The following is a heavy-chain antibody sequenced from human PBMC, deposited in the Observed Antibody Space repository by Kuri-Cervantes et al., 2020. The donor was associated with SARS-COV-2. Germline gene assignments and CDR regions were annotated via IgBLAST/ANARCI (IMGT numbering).Heavy chain of an antibody. Sequence: GSLRLSCPVSGGSISSSSYYWGWIRQPPGKGLEWIGSIYYSGSTYYNPSLKSRVTISVDTSKNQFSLKLSSVTAADTAVYYCARASELTGYSSSWPYNWFDPWGQGTLVTVSS. CDR1: GGSISSSSYY. CDR3: ARASELTGYSSSWPYNWFDP. V-gene: IGHV4-39*07. D-gene: IGHD6-13*01. CDR2: IYYSGST. J-gene: IGHJ5*02.